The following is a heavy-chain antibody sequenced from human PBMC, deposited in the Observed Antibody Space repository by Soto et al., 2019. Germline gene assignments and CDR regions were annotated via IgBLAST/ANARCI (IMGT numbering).Heavy chain of an antibody. V-gene: IGHV3-21*01. CDR3: AWNDGLAAAGTRRGMDV. D-gene: IGHD6-13*01. CDR2: ISSSSSYI. CDR1: GFTFSSYS. J-gene: IGHJ6*02. Sequence: EVQLVESGGGLVKPGGSLRLSCAASGFTFSSYSMNWVRQAPGKGLEWVSSISSSSSYIYYADSVMGRFTISRDNAKNSLLLQMNSLRAEDTAVYYCAWNDGLAAAGTRRGMDVWGQGTTVTVSS.